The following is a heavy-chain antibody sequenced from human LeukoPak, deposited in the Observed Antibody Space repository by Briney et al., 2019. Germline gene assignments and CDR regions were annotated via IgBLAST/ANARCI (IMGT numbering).Heavy chain of an antibody. CDR2: INPNSGGT. Sequence: GASVKVSCKASGYTFTGYYMHWVRPAPGQGLEWMGWINPNSGGTNYAQKFQGRVTITRDTSISTAYLELSRLRSDDTAVYYCARSLSIAARPADYWGQGTLVTVSS. V-gene: IGHV1-2*02. CDR1: GYTFTGYY. D-gene: IGHD6-6*01. CDR3: ARSLSIAARPADY. J-gene: IGHJ4*02.